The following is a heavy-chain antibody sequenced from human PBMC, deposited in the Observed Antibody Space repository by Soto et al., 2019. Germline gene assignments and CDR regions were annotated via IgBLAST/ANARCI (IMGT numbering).Heavy chain of an antibody. CDR1: GSNVDNVC. V-gene: IGHV5-10-1*01. CDR3: GRRACRTFLAF. J-gene: IGHJ4*02. D-gene: IGHD3-3*02. CDR2: FDPSDSDT. Sequence: GQTLMISWKASGSNVDNVCIRRVREMRGKGLEWMGMFDPSDSDTNSSPSFQAHVTFSADKSISTAYLKWNSLGASDTSIYYGGRRACRTFLAFWGLGTLVPGS.